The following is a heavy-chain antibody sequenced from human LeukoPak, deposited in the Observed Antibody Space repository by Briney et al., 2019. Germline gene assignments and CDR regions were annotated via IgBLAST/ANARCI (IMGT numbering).Heavy chain of an antibody. V-gene: IGHV3-53*01. D-gene: IGHD6-13*01. CDR3: ARDVRRGYLDY. CDR2: ISGGGGT. J-gene: IGHJ4*02. CDR1: GFHIISNY. Sequence: PGGARVLSWAAAGFHIISNYMRGGRAAAGGGLEGGSIISGGGGTNYAESVQGRFTISRDNLKNTLYLQMNNLRAEDTAVYFCARDVRRGYLDYWGQGTLVTVSS.